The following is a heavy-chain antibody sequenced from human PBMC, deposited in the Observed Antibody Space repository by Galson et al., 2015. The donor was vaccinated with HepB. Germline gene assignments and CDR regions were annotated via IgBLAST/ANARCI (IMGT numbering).Heavy chain of an antibody. Sequence: SVKVSCKASGYTFTSYYMHWVRQAPGQGLEWMGIINPSGGSTSYAQKLQGRVTMTRDTSTSTVYMELSSLRSEDTAVYYCASSSGWYLGFDYWDQGTLVTVSS. V-gene: IGHV1-46*04. CDR3: ASSSGWYLGFDY. CDR1: GYTFTSYY. D-gene: IGHD6-19*01. CDR2: INPSGGST. J-gene: IGHJ4*02.